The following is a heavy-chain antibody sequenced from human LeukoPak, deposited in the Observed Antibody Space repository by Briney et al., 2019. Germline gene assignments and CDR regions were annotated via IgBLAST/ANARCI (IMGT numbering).Heavy chain of an antibody. Sequence: PGGSLRLSCAASGFTFSSYSTNWVRQAPGEGLEWVSSISSSSSYIYYADSVKGRFTISRDNSKNTLYLQMNSLRAEDTAVYYCARETAVAGQYYFDYWGQGTLVTVSS. CDR2: ISSSSSYI. J-gene: IGHJ4*02. D-gene: IGHD6-19*01. CDR1: GFTFSSYS. CDR3: ARETAVAGQYYFDY. V-gene: IGHV3-21*01.